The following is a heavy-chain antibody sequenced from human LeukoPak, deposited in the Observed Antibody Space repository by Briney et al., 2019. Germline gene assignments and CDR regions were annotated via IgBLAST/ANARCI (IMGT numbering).Heavy chain of an antibody. D-gene: IGHD6-19*01. V-gene: IGHV4-61*03. CDR2: IYYTGNT. Sequence: SETLSLTCTVSGGSVSSGSYYWRWIRQPPGKGLEWIAYIYYTGNTNYNPSLKSRVTISVDTSKNHFSLEVNSVTTADTAVYFCARVHSGWFIDYWGQGTLVTVSS. J-gene: IGHJ4*02. CDR3: ARVHSGWFIDY. CDR1: GGSVSSGSYY.